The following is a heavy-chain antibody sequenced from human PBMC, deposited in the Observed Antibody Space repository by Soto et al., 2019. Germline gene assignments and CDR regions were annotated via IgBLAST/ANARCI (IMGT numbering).Heavy chain of an antibody. CDR1: GFTFSGYA. CDR2: ISVSGGST. D-gene: IGHD6-13*01. Sequence: GGSLRLSFAASGFTFSGYAISGFAQAPGKGLNWVSAISVSGGSTYYADSVKGRLTISRDNSKNTLYLQMNSLRAEDTAVYYCAKDGSSRSWPHRYYYYGMDVWGQGTTVTVSS. CDR3: AKDGSSRSWPHRYYYYGMDV. V-gene: IGHV3-23*01. J-gene: IGHJ6*02.